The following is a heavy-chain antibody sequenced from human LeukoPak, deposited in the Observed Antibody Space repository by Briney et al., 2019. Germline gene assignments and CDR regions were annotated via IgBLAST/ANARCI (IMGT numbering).Heavy chain of an antibody. CDR2: IKQDGSEK. V-gene: IGHV3-7*01. CDR1: GFTFSSYW. J-gene: IGHJ4*02. Sequence: PGGSLRLSRAASGFTFSSYWMSWVRQAPGKGLEWVANIKQDGSEKYYVDSVKGRFTISRDNAKNSLYLQMNSLRAEDTAVYYCARGLNTAMVPFDYWGQGTLVTVSS. CDR3: ARGLNTAMVPFDY. D-gene: IGHD5-18*01.